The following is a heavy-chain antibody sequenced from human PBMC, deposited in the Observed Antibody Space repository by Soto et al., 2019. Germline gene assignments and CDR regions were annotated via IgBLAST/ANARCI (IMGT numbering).Heavy chain of an antibody. Sequence: EVQLVESGGGLVKPGGSLRLSCAASGFTFSNAWMSWVRQAPGKGLEWVGRIKSKTDGGTTDYAAPVKGRFTISRDDSKSTLYLQMNSLKTEDTAVYYCTTDGYYYDSSGYYHYYYGMDVWGQGTTVTVSS. V-gene: IGHV3-15*01. J-gene: IGHJ6*02. CDR2: IKSKTDGGTT. CDR3: TTDGYYYDSSGYYHYYYGMDV. D-gene: IGHD3-22*01. CDR1: GFTFSNAW.